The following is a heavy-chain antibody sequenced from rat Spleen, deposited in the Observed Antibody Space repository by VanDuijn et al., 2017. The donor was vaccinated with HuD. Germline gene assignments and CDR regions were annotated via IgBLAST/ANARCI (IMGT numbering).Heavy chain of an antibody. Sequence: EVQLVESGGGLVQPGRSLKLSCVASGITFNNYWMTWIRQAPGKGLEWVASITNTGGSIYYPDSVRGRFTISRDNAKSTLYLQMDSLRSEDTATYYCTRMYSTDYYWYFDFWGPGTMVTVSS. D-gene: IGHD1-6*01. CDR1: GITFNNYW. CDR3: TRMYSTDYYWYFDF. J-gene: IGHJ1*01. V-gene: IGHV5-31*01. CDR2: ITNTGGSI.